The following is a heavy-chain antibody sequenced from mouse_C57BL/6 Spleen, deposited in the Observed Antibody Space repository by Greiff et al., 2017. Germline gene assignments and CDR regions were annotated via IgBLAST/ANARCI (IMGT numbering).Heavy chain of an antibody. CDR2: IYPGSGNT. V-gene: IGHV1-76*01. D-gene: IGHD1-1*01. J-gene: IGHJ3*01. CDR1: GYTFTDYY. Sequence: QVQLQQSGAELVRPGASVKLSCKASGYTFTDYYINWVKQRPGQGLEWIARIYPGSGNTYYNEKFKGKATLTAEKSSSTAYMQLSSLTSEDSAVYFCASGHYGSSPWFAYWGQGTLVTVSA. CDR3: ASGHYGSSPWFAY.